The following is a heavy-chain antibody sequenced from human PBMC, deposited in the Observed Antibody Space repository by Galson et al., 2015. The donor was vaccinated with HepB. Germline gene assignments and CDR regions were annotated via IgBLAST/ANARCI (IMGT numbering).Heavy chain of an antibody. CDR2: ISGSGGST. V-gene: IGHV3-23*01. CDR1: GFTFSSYA. Sequence: SLRLSCAASGFTFSSYAMSWVRQAPGQGLEWVSAISGSGGSTYYAHSVKGRFTITRDNSKNTLYLQMNSLRAEDTAVYYCAKGRLWFGEFPDDYWGQGTLVTVSS. J-gene: IGHJ4*02. CDR3: AKGRLWFGEFPDDY. D-gene: IGHD3-10*01.